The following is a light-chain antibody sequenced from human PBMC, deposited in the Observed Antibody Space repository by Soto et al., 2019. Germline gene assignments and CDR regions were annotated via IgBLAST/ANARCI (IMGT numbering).Light chain of an antibody. V-gene: IGLV2-8*01. J-gene: IGLJ2*01. CDR2: EVS. Sequence: QSALTQSPSASGSPGQSVTISCTGTSSDVGNYKYVSWYQQHPGKAPKLMIYEVSKRPSGVPDRFSGSKSGNTASLTVSGLQVEDEADYYCSSYAGSNIWLFGGGTKVTVL. CDR3: SSYAGSNIWL. CDR1: SSDVGNYKY.